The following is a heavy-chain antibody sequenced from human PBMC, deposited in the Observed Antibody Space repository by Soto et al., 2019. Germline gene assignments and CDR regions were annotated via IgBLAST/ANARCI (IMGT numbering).Heavy chain of an antibody. J-gene: IGHJ4*02. CDR3: ARGWAFWYYYDSSGYRRGYYFDY. Sequence: TSETLSLTCAVYGGSFSGYYWSWIRQPPGKGLEWIGEINHSGSTNYNPSLKSRVTISVDTSKNQFSLKLSSVTAADTAVYYCARGWAFWYYYDSSGYRRGYYFDYWGQGTLVTVSS. V-gene: IGHV4-34*01. D-gene: IGHD3-22*01. CDR2: INHSGST. CDR1: GGSFSGYY.